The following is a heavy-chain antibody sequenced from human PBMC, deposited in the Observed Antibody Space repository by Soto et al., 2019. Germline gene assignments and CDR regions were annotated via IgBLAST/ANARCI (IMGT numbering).Heavy chain of an antibody. CDR1: GFTFSSYW. D-gene: IGHD1-26*01. CDR2: IKEDGSEK. Sequence: GSLRLSCAASGFTFSSYWMTWVRQAPGKGLEWVANIKEDGSEKYYVDSVKGRFTISRDNAKNSLYLQMNSLRGEDTAVYYCARDSTPYSGTWYDALDIWGQGTMVTVSS. V-gene: IGHV3-7*01. CDR3: ARDSTPYSGTWYDALDI. J-gene: IGHJ3*02.